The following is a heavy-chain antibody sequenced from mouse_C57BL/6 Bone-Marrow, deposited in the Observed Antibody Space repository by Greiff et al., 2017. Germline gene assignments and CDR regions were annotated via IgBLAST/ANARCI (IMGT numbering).Heavy chain of an antibody. CDR2: IYPSDSET. V-gene: IGHV1-61*01. CDR3: ARGGYYGSSFAY. J-gene: IGHJ3*01. CDR1: GYTFTSYW. D-gene: IGHD1-1*01. Sequence: QVQLKQPGAELVMPGASVKLSCKASGYTFTSYWMDWVKQRPGQGLEWIGNIYPSDSETHYNQKFKDKATLTVDKSSSTAYMQLSSLTSEDSAVYYCARGGYYGSSFAYWGQGTLVTVSA.